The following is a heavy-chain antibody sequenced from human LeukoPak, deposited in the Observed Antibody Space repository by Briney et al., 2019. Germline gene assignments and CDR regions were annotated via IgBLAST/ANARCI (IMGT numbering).Heavy chain of an antibody. CDR1: GFTFSSYS. D-gene: IGHD6-13*01. CDR3: AKEDQQMVYYFDH. CDR2: ISSSSSYI. J-gene: IGHJ4*02. V-gene: IGHV3-21*04. Sequence: GGSLRLSCAASGFTFSSYSMNWVRQAPGKGLEWVSSISSSSSYIYYADSVKGRFTISRDNSKNTLYLQMNSLRAEDTAVYYCAKEDQQMVYYFDHWGQGTLVTVSS.